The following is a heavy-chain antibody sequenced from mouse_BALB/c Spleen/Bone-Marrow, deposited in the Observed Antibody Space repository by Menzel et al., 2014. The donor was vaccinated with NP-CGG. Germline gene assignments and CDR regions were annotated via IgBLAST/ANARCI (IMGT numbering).Heavy chain of an antibody. D-gene: IGHD1-1*01. CDR2: ISDGGNYT. J-gene: IGHJ3*01. V-gene: IGHV5-4*02. CDR3: ANYYGSTWFAY. Sequence: EVMLVESGGGLVKPGGSLKLSCAASGFTFSDYYMYWVRQTPEKRLEWVATISDGGNYTYYPDSVKGRFTISRDNAKNNLYLQMSSLKAEDTAMYYCANYYGSTWFAYWGQGTLVTGSA. CDR1: GFTFSDYY.